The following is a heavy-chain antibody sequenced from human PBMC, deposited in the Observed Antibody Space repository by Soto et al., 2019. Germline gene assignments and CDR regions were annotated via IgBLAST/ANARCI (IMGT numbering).Heavy chain of an antibody. CDR2: ISWNSGSI. CDR1: GFTFDDYA. V-gene: IGHV3-9*01. D-gene: IGHD4-17*01. CDR3: AKGFFNGDYVYYYYYMDV. J-gene: IGHJ6*03. Sequence: GGSLRLSCAASGFTFDDYAMHWVRQAPGKGLEWVSGISWNSGSIGYADSVKGRFTISRDNAKNSLYLQMNSLRAEDTALYYCAKGFFNGDYVYYYYYMDVWGKGTTVTVSS.